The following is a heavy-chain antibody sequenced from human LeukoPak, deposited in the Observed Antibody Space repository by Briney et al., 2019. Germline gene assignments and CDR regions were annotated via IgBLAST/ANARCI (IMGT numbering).Heavy chain of an antibody. CDR2: INHSVST. CDR1: GGSFSGYY. J-gene: IGHJ4*02. CDR3: ARGRSGSCHFDY. Sequence: SETLSLTCAVYGGSFSGYYWSWIRQPPGKGLEWIGEINHSVSTNYNPSLKSRVTISVDTSKNQFSLKLSSVTAADTAVYYCARGRSGSCHFDYWGQGTLVTVSS. D-gene: IGHD1-26*01. V-gene: IGHV4-34*01.